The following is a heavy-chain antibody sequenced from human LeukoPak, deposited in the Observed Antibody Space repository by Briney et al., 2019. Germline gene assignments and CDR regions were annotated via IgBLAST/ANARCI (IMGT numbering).Heavy chain of an antibody. CDR2: ISYDGSNK. D-gene: IGHD6-13*01. J-gene: IGHJ4*02. CDR3: GREFDSSSGYGGGGYYFDY. CDR1: GFTFSSYA. Sequence: GGSLRLSCAASGFTFSSYAMHWVRQAPGKGLEWVAVISYDGSNKYYADSVKGRFTISRDNSKNTLYLQMNSLRAEDTAVYYWGREFDSSSGYGGGGYYFDYWGQGTLVTVSS. V-gene: IGHV3-30-3*01.